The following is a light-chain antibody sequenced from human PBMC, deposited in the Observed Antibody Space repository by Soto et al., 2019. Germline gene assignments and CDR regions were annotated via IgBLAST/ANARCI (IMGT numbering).Light chain of an antibody. J-gene: IGLJ1*01. V-gene: IGLV1-44*01. CDR3: AAWDDSLNGYV. CDR2: SNN. CDR1: SSNIGSNT. Sequence: QSVLTQPPSASGAPGRRVVISCSGSSSNIGSNTVNWYQQLPGTAPKLLLYSNNHRPSGVPDRFSGSKSGTSASLAISGLQSDDEADYYCAAWDDSLNGYVFATGTKVTVL.